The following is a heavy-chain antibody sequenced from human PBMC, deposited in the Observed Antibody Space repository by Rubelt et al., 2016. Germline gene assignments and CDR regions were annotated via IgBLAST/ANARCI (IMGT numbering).Heavy chain of an antibody. CDR2: ISGSGSST. CDR3: VRYYGDFYYYDGLDV. J-gene: IGHJ6*02. CDR1: GFTFSSYA. V-gene: IGHV3-23*01. D-gene: IGHD4-17*01. Sequence: EVQLLESGGGLVQPGGSLRLSCAASGFTFSSYALTWVRQAPGKGLEWVSSISGSGSSTYYADSVRGRFTISRDDSMNTLYLQMNSLRGEDTAVYYCVRYYGDFYYYDGLDVWGQGTSVTVSS.